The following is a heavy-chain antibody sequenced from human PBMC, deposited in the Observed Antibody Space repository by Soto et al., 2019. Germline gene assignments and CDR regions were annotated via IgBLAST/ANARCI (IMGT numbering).Heavy chain of an antibody. J-gene: IGHJ4*02. CDR3: ARDRVTTPLDY. V-gene: IGHV4-59*01. Sequence: SETLSLTCTVSGGSISSYYWSWIRQPPGKGLEWIGYIYYSGSTNYNPSLKSRVTISVDTSKNQFSLKLSSVTAADTAVYYCARDRVTTPLDYWGQGTLVTVSS. D-gene: IGHD4-17*01. CDR2: IYYSGST. CDR1: GGSISSYY.